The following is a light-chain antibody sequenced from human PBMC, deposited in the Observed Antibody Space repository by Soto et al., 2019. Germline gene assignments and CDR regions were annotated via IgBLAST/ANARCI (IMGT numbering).Light chain of an antibody. Sequence: DIVMTQSPDSLAVSLGERATINCKSSQSVLYSSNNKNYLAWYQQKPGQPPKLLIYWASTRESGVPDRFSGSGSGTEFTLTISSLQSEDFAVYYCQQYSNWPRGTFGQGTKLQIK. J-gene: IGKJ2*01. CDR3: QQYSNWPRGT. CDR2: WAS. V-gene: IGKV4-1*01. CDR1: QSVLYSSNNKNY.